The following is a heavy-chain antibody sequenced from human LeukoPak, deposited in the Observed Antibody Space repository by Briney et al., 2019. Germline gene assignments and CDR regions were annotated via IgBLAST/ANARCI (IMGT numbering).Heavy chain of an antibody. D-gene: IGHD3-22*01. Sequence: GGSLRLSCAASGFTVSSNYVSWVRQAPGKGLEWVSVIYSGGSTYYADSVKGRFTISRDNSKNTLYLQMNSLRAEDTAVYYCARELPHYDSSGYYYYDYWGQGTLVTVSS. CDR3: ARELPHYDSSGYYYYDY. J-gene: IGHJ4*02. CDR2: IYSGGST. CDR1: GFTVSSNY. V-gene: IGHV3-66*01.